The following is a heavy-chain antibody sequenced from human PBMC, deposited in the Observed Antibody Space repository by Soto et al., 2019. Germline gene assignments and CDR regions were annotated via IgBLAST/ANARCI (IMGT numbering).Heavy chain of an antibody. CDR2: ISSSSSTI. Sequence: GSLRLSCAASGFTFSSYSMNWVRQAPGKGLEWVSYISSSSSTIYYADSVKGRFTISRDNAKNSLYLQMNSLRDEDTAVYYCARNYDILTGYYSFDYWGQGTLVTVSS. V-gene: IGHV3-48*02. J-gene: IGHJ4*02. CDR3: ARNYDILTGYYSFDY. CDR1: GFTFSSYS. D-gene: IGHD3-9*01.